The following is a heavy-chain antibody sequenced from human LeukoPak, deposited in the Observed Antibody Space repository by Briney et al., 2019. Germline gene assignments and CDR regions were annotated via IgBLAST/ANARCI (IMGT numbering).Heavy chain of an antibody. Sequence: LRLSCAASGFTVSSNYMSWVRQHPGKGLEWIGYIYYSGSTYYNPSLKSRVTISVDTSKNQFSLKLSSVTAADTAVYYCARAGEAGGSYGRINWFDPWGQGTLVTVSS. CDR2: IYYSGST. V-gene: IGHV4-31*02. D-gene: IGHD5-18*01. CDR3: ARAGEAGGSYGRINWFDP. CDR1: GFTVSSNY. J-gene: IGHJ5*02.